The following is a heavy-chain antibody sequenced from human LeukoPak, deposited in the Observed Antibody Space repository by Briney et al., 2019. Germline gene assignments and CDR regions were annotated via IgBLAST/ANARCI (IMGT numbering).Heavy chain of an antibody. J-gene: IGHJ4*02. V-gene: IGHV4-59*08. CDR1: GGSFSGYY. CDR3: ARGRGYSGYGKCYFDY. D-gene: IGHD5-12*01. CDR2: IYYSGST. Sequence: SETLSLTCAVYGGSFSGYYWSWIRQPPGKGLEWIGYIYYSGSTNYNPSLKSRVTISVDTSKNQFFLKLSSVTAADTAVYYCARGRGYSGYGKCYFDYWGQGTLVTVSS.